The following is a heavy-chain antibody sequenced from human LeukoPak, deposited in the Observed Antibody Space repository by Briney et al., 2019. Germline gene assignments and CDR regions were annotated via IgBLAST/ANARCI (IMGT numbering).Heavy chain of an antibody. D-gene: IGHD6-19*01. V-gene: IGHV4-59*01. CDR2: IYYSGST. J-gene: IGHJ4*02. CDR1: GGSISSYY. Sequence: SETLSLTXTVSGGSISSYYWSWIRQPPGKGLEWIGYIYYSGSTNYNPSLKSRVTISVDTSKNQFSLKLSSVTAADTAVYYCARSSSGWTIDYWGQGTLVTVSS. CDR3: ARSSSGWTIDY.